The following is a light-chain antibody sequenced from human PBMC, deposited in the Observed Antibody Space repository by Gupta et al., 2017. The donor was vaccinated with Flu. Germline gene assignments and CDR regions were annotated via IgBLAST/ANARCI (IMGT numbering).Light chain of an antibody. J-gene: IGKJ2*03. CDR3: MQALQTG. Sequence: LPVTPGEPASISCRSSHSLLHSNGYNCLDWYLPRPGQSPQLLIYLGSNRASGVPDRFSGGGSGTDFTLKISRVEAEDVGVYYCMQALQTGFGQGTKLEIK. CDR2: LGS. CDR1: HSLLHSNGYNC. V-gene: IGKV2-28*01.